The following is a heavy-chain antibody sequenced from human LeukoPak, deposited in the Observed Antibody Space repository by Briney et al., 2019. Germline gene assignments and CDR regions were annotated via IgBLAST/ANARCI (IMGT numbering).Heavy chain of an antibody. V-gene: IGHV1-69*05. D-gene: IGHD6-19*01. J-gene: IGHJ6*03. CDR2: IIPIFGTA. CDR3: ARDLGIAVAGEGYYYMDV. CDR1: GGTFSSYA. Sequence: SVKVSCTASGGTFSSYAISWVRQAPGQGLEWMGGIIPIFGTANYAQEFQGRVTITTDESTSTAYMELSSLRSEDTAVYYCARDLGIAVAGEGYYYMDVWGKGTTVTVSS.